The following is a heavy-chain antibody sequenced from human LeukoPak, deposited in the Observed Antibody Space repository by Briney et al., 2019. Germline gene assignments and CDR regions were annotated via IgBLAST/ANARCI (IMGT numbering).Heavy chain of an antibody. CDR3: ARVGDNDAFDI. Sequence: GGSLRLFCAASGFTFSNYSMNWVRQAPGKGLEWVSSISSSSSSYIYYTDSVKGRFTISRDNAKNSLYLQMNSLRVEDTAVYYCARVGDNDAFDIWGQGTMVTVSS. J-gene: IGHJ3*02. V-gene: IGHV3-21*01. CDR2: ISSSSSSYI. CDR1: GFTFSNYS. D-gene: IGHD2-21*02.